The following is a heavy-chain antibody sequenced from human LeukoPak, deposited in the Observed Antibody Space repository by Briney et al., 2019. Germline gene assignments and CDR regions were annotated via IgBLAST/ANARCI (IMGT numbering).Heavy chain of an antibody. V-gene: IGHV3-23*01. D-gene: IGHD1-26*01. CDR2: ISGSGDNT. CDR1: GFTFTSYA. Sequence: GGSLRLSCAASGFTFTSYAMSWVRQAPGKGLEWVSGISGSGDNTFYADSVKGRPTISRDNSKNTVYLLMNSVRAEDTAVYYCAKYRGLHPGLNAFDMWGQGTTVTVIS. J-gene: IGHJ3*02. CDR3: AKYRGLHPGLNAFDM.